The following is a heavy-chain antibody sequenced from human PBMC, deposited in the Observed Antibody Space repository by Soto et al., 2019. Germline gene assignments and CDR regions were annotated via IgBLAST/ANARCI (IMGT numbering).Heavy chain of an antibody. CDR3: ARDSSKGSSWYPHYGMDV. D-gene: IGHD6-13*01. J-gene: IGHJ6*02. CDR1: GFTVSSNY. V-gene: IGHV3-53*01. CDR2: IYSGGST. Sequence: EVQLVESGGGLIQPGGSLRLSCAASGFTVSSNYMSWVRQAPGKGLEWVSVIYSGGSTYYADSVKGRFTISRDNSKNTLYLQMNSLRAEDTTVYYCARDSSKGSSWYPHYGMDVWGQGTTVTVSS.